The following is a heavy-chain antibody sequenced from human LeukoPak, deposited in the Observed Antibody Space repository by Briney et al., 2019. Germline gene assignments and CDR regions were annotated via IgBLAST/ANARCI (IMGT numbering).Heavy chain of an antibody. J-gene: IGHJ3*01. CDR1: GFTVINKY. Sequence: GGSLRLSCVASGFTVINKYMSWVRQAPGKGLDWVSGFYRAGSTYYADSVKARFTISRDHSKNTLYLQMNSLTVEDTAAYYCARETNYYDTYGTAFDLWGQGTMVTVSS. D-gene: IGHD3-22*01. CDR2: FYRAGST. CDR3: ARETNYYDTYGTAFDL. V-gene: IGHV3-53*01.